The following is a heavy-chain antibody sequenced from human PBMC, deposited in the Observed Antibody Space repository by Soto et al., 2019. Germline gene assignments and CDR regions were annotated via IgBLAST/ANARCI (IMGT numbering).Heavy chain of an antibody. CDR1: GYSFSNYG. J-gene: IGHJ4*02. D-gene: IGHD6-25*01. Sequence: QVQLVQPGAEVKKPGASVTVSCKASGYSFSNYGISWVRQAPGQGLECVGWISPYSGNTNSAQRFRGRVSLTTDTSTSTAYMELRGLTSDDTAVYYCARDWSYPSGGIDYWGQGTLVTVSS. CDR2: ISPYSGNT. CDR3: ARDWSYPSGGIDY. V-gene: IGHV1-18*01.